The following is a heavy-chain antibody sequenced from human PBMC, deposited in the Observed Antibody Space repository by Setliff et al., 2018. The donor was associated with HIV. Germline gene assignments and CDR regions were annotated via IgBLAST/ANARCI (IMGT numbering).Heavy chain of an antibody. CDR3: ASSGYNYGGYYMDV. J-gene: IGHJ6*03. CDR2: IKQDGSEK. D-gene: IGHD5-18*01. Sequence: GESLKISCAASRFTFSSCWVTWVRQGPGKGLEWVANIKQDGSEKYYVDSVKGRFTISRDNGKNSLYLQMNSLRAEDTAVYYCASSGYNYGGYYMDVWGKGTTVTVSS. V-gene: IGHV3-7*03. CDR1: RFTFSSCW.